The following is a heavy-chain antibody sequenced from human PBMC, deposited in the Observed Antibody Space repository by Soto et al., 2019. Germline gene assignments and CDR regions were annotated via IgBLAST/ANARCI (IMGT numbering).Heavy chain of an antibody. V-gene: IGHV3-33*01. D-gene: IGHD2-2*01. CDR3: ARAQPFVPAAITNHLQYYYYYMDV. Sequence: GGSLRLSCAASGFTFSSYGMHWVRQAPGKGLEWVAVIWYDGSNKYYADSVKGRFTISRDNSKNTLYLQMNRLRDEDTAVYYCARAQPFVPAAITNHLQYYYYYMDVWGKGTTVTVSS. CDR1: GFTFSSYG. J-gene: IGHJ6*03. CDR2: IWYDGSNK.